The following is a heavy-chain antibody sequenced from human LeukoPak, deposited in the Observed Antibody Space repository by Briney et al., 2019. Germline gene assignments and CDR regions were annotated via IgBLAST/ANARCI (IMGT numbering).Heavy chain of an antibody. J-gene: IGHJ4*02. V-gene: IGHV3-23*01. CDR3: AKDYCTSISCYGFDY. D-gene: IGHD2-2*01. Sequence: PGGSLRLSCAASGFPFSTYVMSWVRQAPGMGLEWVSAISGRGDTIFYADSVKGRFTVSRDNAKNSLYLQMNSLRPEDTALYYCAKDYCTSISCYGFDYWGQGTLVTVSS. CDR2: ISGRGDTI. CDR1: GFPFSTYV.